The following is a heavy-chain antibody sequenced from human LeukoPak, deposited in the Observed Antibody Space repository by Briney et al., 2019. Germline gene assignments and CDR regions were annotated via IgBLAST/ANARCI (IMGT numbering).Heavy chain of an antibody. D-gene: IGHD1-26*01. CDR1: GFTFSSYG. CDR3: AKDPRGGSHSGSSLVDY. Sequence: PGGSLRLSCAASGFTFSSYGIHWVRQAPGKGLEWVSAISGSGGSTYYADSVKGRFTISRDNSKNTLYLQMNSLRAEDTAVYYCAKDPRGGSHSGSSLVDYWGQGTLVTVSS. V-gene: IGHV3-23*01. CDR2: ISGSGGST. J-gene: IGHJ4*02.